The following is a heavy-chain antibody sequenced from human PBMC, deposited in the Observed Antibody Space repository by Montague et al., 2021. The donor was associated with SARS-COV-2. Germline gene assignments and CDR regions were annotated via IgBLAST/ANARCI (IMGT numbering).Heavy chain of an antibody. CDR1: GGSISSYY. CDR2: SCHNGST. D-gene: IGHD4-23*01. CDR3: ARGGGNSADYYNYTFDD. V-gene: IGHV4-59*01. Sequence: SETLSLTCTVSGGSISSYYWTWIRQPPGKGLESIGYSCHNGSTKYYPSLKSRVTISVDTSKNQFSLKLSSVSVAATAVYYCARGGGNSADYYNYTFDDWGQGTTVTVSS. J-gene: IGHJ6*02.